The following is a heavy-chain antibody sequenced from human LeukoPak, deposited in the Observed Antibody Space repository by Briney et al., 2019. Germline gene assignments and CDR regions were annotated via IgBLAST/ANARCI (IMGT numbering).Heavy chain of an antibody. D-gene: IGHD5-18*01. Sequence: PGGSLRLSCAASGFTFSTYSMNWVRQAPGKGLEWVSYISSSSSTIYYADSVKGRFTISRDNAKNSLYLQMNSLRAEDTAVYYCARAAGGYSYGFGETRAFDIWGQGTMVTVSS. V-gene: IGHV3-48*01. CDR1: GFTFSTYS. CDR2: ISSSSSTI. CDR3: ARAAGGYSYGFGETRAFDI. J-gene: IGHJ3*02.